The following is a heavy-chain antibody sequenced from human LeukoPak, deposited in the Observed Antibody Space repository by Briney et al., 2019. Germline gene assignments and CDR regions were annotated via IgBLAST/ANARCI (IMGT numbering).Heavy chain of an antibody. D-gene: IGHD6-25*01. CDR1: GGSSSDYF. Sequence: SETLSLTCAVYGGSSSDYFWSWIRQPPGKGLEWIGEINHGGSTNYNPSLKSRITISVDTSMNQFSLQLNSVTPEDTAVYYCARDGFSGWYDYYRYMDVWGRGTTVTISS. V-gene: IGHV4-34*01. J-gene: IGHJ6*03. CDR3: ARDGFSGWYDYYRYMDV. CDR2: INHGGST.